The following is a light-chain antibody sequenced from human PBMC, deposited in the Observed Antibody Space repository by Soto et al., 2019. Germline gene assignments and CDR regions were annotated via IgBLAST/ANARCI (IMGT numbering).Light chain of an antibody. V-gene: IGKV2-28*01. CDR2: LGS. CDR3: KQALQNPLT. Sequence: DIVMTQSPLSLSVTPGEPASISCRSSQSLLYSNGYHYLDWYLQKPGQSPQLLIYLGSNRASGVPDRFSGSGSGTDFTLKISRMEAEDVGIYYCKQALQNPLTFGGGTKVEIK. J-gene: IGKJ4*01. CDR1: QSLLYSNGYHY.